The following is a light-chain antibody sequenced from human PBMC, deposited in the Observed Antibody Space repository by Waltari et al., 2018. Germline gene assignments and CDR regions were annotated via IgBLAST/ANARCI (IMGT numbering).Light chain of an antibody. V-gene: IGLV3-1*01. J-gene: IGLJ2*01. CDR2: LDN. CDR1: KVGVKS. Sequence: SYEVTQPPSVSVSPGQTATITCSGDKVGVKSVCWYKQKPGQSPVLLIYLDNMRPSGIPERFSGSNSGNTATLTISGTQALDEADYHCQAWDSGIVFGGGTKLTVL. CDR3: QAWDSGIV.